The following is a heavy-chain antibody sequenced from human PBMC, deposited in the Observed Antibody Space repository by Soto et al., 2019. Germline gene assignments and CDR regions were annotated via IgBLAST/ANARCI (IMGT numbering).Heavy chain of an antibody. Sequence: SETLSLTCTVSGGSISSYYWSWIRQPPGKGLEWIGYIYYSGSTNYNPSLKSRVTLSVDTSKNQFSLKLSSVTAADTAVYYCATSSDGGYYYYYYMDVWGKGTTVTVSS. D-gene: IGHD4-17*01. CDR3: ATSSDGGYYYYYYMDV. CDR2: IYYSGST. CDR1: GGSISSYY. V-gene: IGHV4-59*01. J-gene: IGHJ6*03.